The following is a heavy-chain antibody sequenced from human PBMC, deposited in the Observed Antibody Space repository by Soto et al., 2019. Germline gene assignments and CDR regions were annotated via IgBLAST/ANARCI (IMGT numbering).Heavy chain of an antibody. CDR3: ARAASSPGYYYYYGMDV. J-gene: IGHJ6*02. Sequence: GGSLRLSCAASGFTFSSYGMHWVRQAPAKGLEWVAVIWYDGSNKYYADSVKGRFTISRDNSKNTLYLQMNSLRAEDTAVYYCARAASSPGYYYYYGMDVWGQGTTVTVSS. CDR2: IWYDGSNK. V-gene: IGHV3-33*01. D-gene: IGHD6-13*01. CDR1: GFTFSSYG.